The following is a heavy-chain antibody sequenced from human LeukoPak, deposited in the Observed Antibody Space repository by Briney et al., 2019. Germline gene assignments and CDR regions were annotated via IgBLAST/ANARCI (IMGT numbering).Heavy chain of an antibody. Sequence: GASVKVSCKASGYTFTSYGISWVRQAPGQGLEWMGWISGYNGNTNYAQKLQGRVTMTTDTSTSTAYMELRSLRSDDTAVYYCARHGVSRRIQRNYQPHNWYFDLWGRGTLVTVSS. J-gene: IGHJ2*01. CDR2: ISGYNGNT. CDR1: GYTFTSYG. D-gene: IGHD1-7*01. CDR3: ARHGVSRRIQRNYQPHNWYFDL. V-gene: IGHV1-18*01.